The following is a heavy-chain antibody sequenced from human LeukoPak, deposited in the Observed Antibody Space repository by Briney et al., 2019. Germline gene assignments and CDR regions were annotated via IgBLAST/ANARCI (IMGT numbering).Heavy chain of an antibody. D-gene: IGHD3-16*01. CDR1: GSIFSNYW. V-gene: IGHV3-7*04. Sequence: GGSLRLSCSASGSIFSNYWMTWVRQAPGKGLEWVANIKQDGSEKYYVDSVKGRFTISRDNAKKSLYLQMNSLRAEDTAVYFCARDMIILQSWGQGTLVTVSS. CDR3: ARDMIILQS. CDR2: IKQDGSEK. J-gene: IGHJ5*02.